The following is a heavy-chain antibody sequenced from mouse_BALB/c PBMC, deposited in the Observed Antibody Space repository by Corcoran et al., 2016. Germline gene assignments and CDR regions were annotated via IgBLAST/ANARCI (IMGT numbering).Heavy chain of an antibody. CDR3: ARFDYYYGRGAMDY. CDR1: GFNIKDTY. CDR2: IDPANGNT. Sequence: EVQLQQSGAELVKPRASVKLSCTASGFNIKDTYMHWVKQRPEQGLEWIGRIDPANGNTKYDPKFQGKATITADTSSNTAYLQLSSLTSEDTAVYYCARFDYYYGRGAMDYWGQGTSVTVSS. J-gene: IGHJ4*01. D-gene: IGHD1-1*01. V-gene: IGHV14-3*02.